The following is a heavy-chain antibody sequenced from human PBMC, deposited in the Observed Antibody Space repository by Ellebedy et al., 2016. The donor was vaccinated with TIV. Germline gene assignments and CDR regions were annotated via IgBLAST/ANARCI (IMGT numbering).Heavy chain of an antibody. CDR3: AGRGSGSSMPYYYYYYGMDV. J-gene: IGHJ6*02. CDR2: IYSGGST. V-gene: IGHV3-53*01. CDR1: GFTVSSNY. D-gene: IGHD3-10*01. Sequence: GESLKISCAASGFTVSSNYMSWVRQAPGKGLEWVSVIYSGGSTYYADSVKGRFTISRDNSKNTLYLQMNSLRAEDTAVYYCAGRGSGSSMPYYYYYYGMDVWGQGTTVTVSS.